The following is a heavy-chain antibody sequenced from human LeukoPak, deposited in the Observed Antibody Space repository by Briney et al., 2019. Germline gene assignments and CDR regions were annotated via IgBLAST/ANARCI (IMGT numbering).Heavy chain of an antibody. CDR1: GYTFTSYY. V-gene: IGHV1-46*01. Sequence: ASVKVSCKASGYTFTSYYMHWVRQAPGQGLEWMGIINPSGGSTSYAQKFQGRVTMTRDTSTSTVYMELSSLRSEDTAVYYCARKCSGGSCLGALGYWGQGTLVTVSS. CDR2: INPSGGST. D-gene: IGHD2-15*01. J-gene: IGHJ4*02. CDR3: ARKCSGGSCLGALGY.